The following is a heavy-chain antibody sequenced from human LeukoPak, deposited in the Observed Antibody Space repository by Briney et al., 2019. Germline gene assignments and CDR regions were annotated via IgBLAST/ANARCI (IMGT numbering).Heavy chain of an antibody. J-gene: IGHJ3*02. CDR3: AKDINYGLDAFDI. CDR2: ISSSSSYI. V-gene: IGHV3-21*04. CDR1: GFTFSSYS. D-gene: IGHD3-10*01. Sequence: GGSLRLSCAASGFTFSSYSMNWVRQAPGKGLEWVSSISSSSSYIYYADSVKGRFTISRDNTKNSLYLQMNSLRAEDMALYYCAKDINYGLDAFDIWGQGTMVTVSS.